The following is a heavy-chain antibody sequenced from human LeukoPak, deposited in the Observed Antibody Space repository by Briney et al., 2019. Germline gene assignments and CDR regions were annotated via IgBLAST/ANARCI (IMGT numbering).Heavy chain of an antibody. Sequence: SETLSLTCTVSGGSISGYYWSWVRQPPGKGLEWIGYIYYSGSTNYNPSLKSRVTISVDTSKNQFSLKLSSVTAADTAVYYCARYHSGSYYTSWFDPWGQGTLVTVSS. CDR1: GGSISGYY. V-gene: IGHV4-59*01. J-gene: IGHJ5*02. D-gene: IGHD3-10*01. CDR3: ARYHSGSYYTSWFDP. CDR2: IYYSGST.